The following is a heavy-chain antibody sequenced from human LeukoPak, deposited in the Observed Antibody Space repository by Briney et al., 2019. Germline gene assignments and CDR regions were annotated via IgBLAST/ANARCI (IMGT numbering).Heavy chain of an antibody. CDR3: ARDWYGGLDY. D-gene: IGHD4-23*01. CDR1: GFTFSTYA. CDR2: ISGSGGNT. V-gene: IGHV3-23*01. J-gene: IGHJ4*02. Sequence: GGSLRLSCAASGFTFSTYAMSWVRQAPGKGLEWVSAISGSGGNTYYADSVEGRFTISRDNSKNTLYLQMNSLRAEDTAVYYCARDWYGGLDYWGQGTLVTVSS.